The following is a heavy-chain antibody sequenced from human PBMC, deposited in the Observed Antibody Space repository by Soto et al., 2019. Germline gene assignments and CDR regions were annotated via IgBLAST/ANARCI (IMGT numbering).Heavy chain of an antibody. V-gene: IGHV1-8*01. CDR1: RYTFTSYD. CDR3: ARGRDIVVVPAAILTWHPGYYYGMDV. D-gene: IGHD2-2*02. J-gene: IGHJ6*02. Sequence: ASVKVSCKASRYTFTSYDINWVRQATGQGLEWMGWMNPNSGNTGYAQKFQGRVTMTRNTSISTAYMELSSLRSEDTAVYYCARGRDIVVVPAAILTWHPGYYYGMDVWGQGTTVTVSS. CDR2: MNPNSGNT.